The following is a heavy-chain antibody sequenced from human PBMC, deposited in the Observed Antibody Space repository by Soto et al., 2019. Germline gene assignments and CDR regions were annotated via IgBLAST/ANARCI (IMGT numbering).Heavy chain of an antibody. D-gene: IGHD1-26*01. Sequence: LSLTCAVSGYSISSGDYWGWIRQPPGKGLEWIASIFHNGNNYYNPSLKSRGTISVDTSKNQVSLKLSSVTAADTAVYYCARDLRGNYKSYFDYWGQGSLVTVSS. CDR1: GYSISSGDY. CDR3: ARDLRGNYKSYFDY. V-gene: IGHV4-38-2*02. CDR2: IFHNGNN. J-gene: IGHJ4*02.